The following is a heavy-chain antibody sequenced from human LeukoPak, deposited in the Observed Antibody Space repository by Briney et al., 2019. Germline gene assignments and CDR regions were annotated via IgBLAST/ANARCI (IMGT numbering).Heavy chain of an antibody. D-gene: IGHD6-19*01. CDR1: GFTFSSYA. CDR3: ARDYTSPGSPIAVAGTAGY. V-gene: IGHV3-30-3*01. Sequence: GGSLRLSCAASGFTFSSYAMHWVRQAPGKGLEWVAVISYDGSNKYYADSVKGRFTISRDNSKNTLYLQMNSLRAEDTAVYYCARDYTSPGSPIAVAGTAGYWGQGTLVTVSS. CDR2: ISYDGSNK. J-gene: IGHJ4*02.